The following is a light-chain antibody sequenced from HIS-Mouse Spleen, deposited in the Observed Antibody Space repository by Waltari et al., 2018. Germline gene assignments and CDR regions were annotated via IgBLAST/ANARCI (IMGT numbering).Light chain of an antibody. J-gene: IGLJ2*01. CDR2: EDS. CDR1: ALPKKY. CDR3: YSTDSSGNHRV. Sequence: SYELTQPPSVSVSPGQTARITCSGDALPKKYAYWYQQKSGQAPVLVIYEDSKRPSGSPRKFSGSRSGTMGTLTISGAQVEDEADYYCYSTDSSGNHRVFGGGTKLTVL. V-gene: IGLV3-10*01.